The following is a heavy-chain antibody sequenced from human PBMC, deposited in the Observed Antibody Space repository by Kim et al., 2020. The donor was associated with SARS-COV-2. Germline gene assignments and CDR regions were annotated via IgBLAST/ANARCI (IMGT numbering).Heavy chain of an antibody. CDR2: IRSKANSYAT. J-gene: IGHJ3*02. Sequence: GGSLRLSCAASGFTFSGSAMHWVRQASGKGLEWVGRIRSKANSYATAYAASVKGRFTISRDDSKNTAYLQMNSLKTEDTAVYYCTRLLRPTYYYDTDDAFDIWGQGTMVTVSS. V-gene: IGHV3-73*01. CDR3: TRLLRPTYYYDTDDAFDI. D-gene: IGHD3-22*01. CDR1: GFTFSGSA.